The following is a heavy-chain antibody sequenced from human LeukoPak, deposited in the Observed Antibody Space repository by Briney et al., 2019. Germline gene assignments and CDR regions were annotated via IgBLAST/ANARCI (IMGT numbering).Heavy chain of an antibody. CDR2: INPNSGGT. Sequence: GASVKVSCKASGYTFTGYYMRWVRQAPGQGLEWMGWINPNSGGTNYAQKFQGRVTMTRDTSISTAYMELSRLRSDDTAVYYCARGGKIVLLWFDRGSYFDYWGQGTLVTVSS. J-gene: IGHJ4*02. CDR3: ARGGKIVLLWFDRGSYFDY. V-gene: IGHV1-2*02. CDR1: GYTFTGYY. D-gene: IGHD3-10*01.